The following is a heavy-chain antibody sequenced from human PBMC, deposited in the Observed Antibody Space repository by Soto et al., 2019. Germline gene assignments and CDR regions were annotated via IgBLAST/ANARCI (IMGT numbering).Heavy chain of an antibody. Sequence: QVQLVQSGAEVKKPGSSVKVSCKASGGTFSSYAISWVRQAPGQGLEWMGGIIPIFGTANYAQKFQGRVTITAEESTSTAYMERSSLRSEDTAVYYCARVGGRITMVRGVIPFDYWGQGTLVTVSS. CDR2: IIPIFGTA. D-gene: IGHD3-10*01. CDR1: GGTFSSYA. CDR3: ARVGGRITMVRGVIPFDY. J-gene: IGHJ4*02. V-gene: IGHV1-69*12.